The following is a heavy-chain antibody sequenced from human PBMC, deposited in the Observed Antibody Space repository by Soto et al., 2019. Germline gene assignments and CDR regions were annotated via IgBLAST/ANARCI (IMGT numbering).Heavy chain of an antibody. Sequence: PGGSLRLSCAASGFTFSSYNMNWVRQAPGKGLEWVSHISGSSSSLNYADSVKGRFTISRDNAKNSLSLQMNSLRDEDTAVYYCARSAWIVGAFFDYWGQGTQVTVSS. CDR1: GFTFSSYN. V-gene: IGHV3-48*02. J-gene: IGHJ4*02. D-gene: IGHD1-26*01. CDR2: ISGSSSSL. CDR3: ARSAWIVGAFFDY.